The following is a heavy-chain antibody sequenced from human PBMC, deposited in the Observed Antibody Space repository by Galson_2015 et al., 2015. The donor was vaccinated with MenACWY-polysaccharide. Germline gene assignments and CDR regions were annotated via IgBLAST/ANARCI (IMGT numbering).Heavy chain of an antibody. Sequence: SVKVSCKASGYTFTSHNIHWVRQAPGQGLEWMGWINAGTGNTKYSQNFQGRVTITSDTSATTAYMELSSLRSEDTAVYYCARVDGGSDGCYLIDYWGQGTLVTVSS. V-gene: IGHV1-3*01. CDR1: GYTFTSHN. J-gene: IGHJ4*02. CDR3: ARVDGGSDGCYLIDY. CDR2: INAGTGNT. D-gene: IGHD2-15*01.